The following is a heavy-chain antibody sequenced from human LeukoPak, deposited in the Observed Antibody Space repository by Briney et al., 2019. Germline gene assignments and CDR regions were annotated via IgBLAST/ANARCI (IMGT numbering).Heavy chain of an antibody. CDR2: FYYSGST. Sequence: SETLSLTCTVSGGSISSSSYYWGWIRQPPGKGLEWIGSFYYSGSTYYNPSLKSRVTISVDTSKKQFSLKLSSVTAADTSVYYCARQPRRGPAAVDHWGQGTLVTVPS. CDR3: ARQPRRGPAAVDH. CDR1: GGSISSSSYY. V-gene: IGHV4-39*01. D-gene: IGHD2-2*01. J-gene: IGHJ4*02.